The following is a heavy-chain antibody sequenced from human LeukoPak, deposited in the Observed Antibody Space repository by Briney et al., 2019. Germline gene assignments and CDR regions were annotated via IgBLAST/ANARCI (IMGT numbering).Heavy chain of an antibody. Sequence: SGGSLRLSCAASGFTFDDYGMHWVRQAPGKGLEWVSSISWNSGNIDYADSVKGRFTISRDSSKNSLYLQMNSLRAEDTALYFCAKGGIYSSRGYFDYWGQGTLVTVYS. D-gene: IGHD6-13*01. V-gene: IGHV3-9*01. CDR2: ISWNSGNI. CDR1: GFTFDDYG. J-gene: IGHJ4*02. CDR3: AKGGIYSSRGYFDY.